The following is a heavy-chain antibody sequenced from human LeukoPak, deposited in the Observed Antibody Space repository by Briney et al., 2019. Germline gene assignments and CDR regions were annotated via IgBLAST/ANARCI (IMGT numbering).Heavy chain of an antibody. D-gene: IGHD3-10*01. CDR1: GYSISSGYY. V-gene: IGHV4-38-2*02. CDR2: IYHSGST. CDR3: ARDSLWFGELAFDP. Sequence: PSETLSLTCAVSGYSISSGYYWGWIRQPPGKGLEWIGSIYHSGSTYYNPSLKSRVTISVDTSKNQFFLKLSSVTAADTAVYYCARDSLWFGELAFDPWGQGTLVTVSS. J-gene: IGHJ5*02.